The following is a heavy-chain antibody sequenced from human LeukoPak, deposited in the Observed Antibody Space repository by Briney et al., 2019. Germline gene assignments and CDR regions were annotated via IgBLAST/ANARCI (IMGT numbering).Heavy chain of an antibody. CDR1: GFSFSSYE. CDR3: ARARGKDSSGYYFDY. J-gene: IGHJ4*02. V-gene: IGHV3-30*04. Sequence: GGSLRLSCSASGFSFSSYEMNWVRQAPGKGLEWVAVISYDGSNKYYADSVKGRFTISRDNSKNTLYLQMNSLRAEDTAVYYCARARGKDSSGYYFDYWGQGTLVTVSS. D-gene: IGHD3-22*01. CDR2: ISYDGSNK.